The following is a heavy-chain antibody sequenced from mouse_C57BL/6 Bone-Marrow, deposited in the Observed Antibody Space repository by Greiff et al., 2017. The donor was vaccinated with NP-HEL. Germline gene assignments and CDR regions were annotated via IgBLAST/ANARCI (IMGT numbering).Heavy chain of an antibody. D-gene: IGHD2-2*01. CDR1: GYTFTSYW. V-gene: IGHV1-64*01. CDR2: IHPNSGST. Sequence: VQLQQPGAELVKPGASVKLSCKASGYTFTSYWMHWVKQRPGQGLEWIGMIHPNSGSTNYNEKFKSKATLTVDESSSTAYMQLSSLTSEDSAVYDCARMGVWLRGWYFDVWGTGTTVTVSS. J-gene: IGHJ1*03. CDR3: ARMGVWLRGWYFDV.